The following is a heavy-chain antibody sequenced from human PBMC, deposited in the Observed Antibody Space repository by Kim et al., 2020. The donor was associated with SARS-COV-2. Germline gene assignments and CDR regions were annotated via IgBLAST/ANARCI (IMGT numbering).Heavy chain of an antibody. CDR2: IYYSGST. Sequence: SETLSLTCTVSGGSISSGDYYWSWIRQPPGKGLEWIGYIYYSGSTYYNPSLKSRVTISVDTSKNQFSLKLSSVTAADTAVYYCARAGFWSGYSSDAFDIWGQGTMVTVSS. D-gene: IGHD3-3*01. CDR3: ARAGFWSGYSSDAFDI. V-gene: IGHV4-30-4*01. J-gene: IGHJ3*02. CDR1: GGSISSGDYY.